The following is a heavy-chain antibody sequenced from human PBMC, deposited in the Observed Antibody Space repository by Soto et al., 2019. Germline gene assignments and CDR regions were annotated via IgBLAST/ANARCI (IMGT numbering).Heavy chain of an antibody. Sequence: PGGSLRLSCAASGFTFSSYAMHWVRQAPGKGLEWVAVISYDGSNKYYADSVKGRFTISRDNSKNTLYLQMNSLRAEDTAVYYCARDHIPLTYYYYGMDVWGQGTTVTVSS. V-gene: IGHV3-30-3*01. J-gene: IGHJ6*02. CDR2: ISYDGSNK. CDR3: ARDHIPLTYYYYGMDV. D-gene: IGHD2-21*01. CDR1: GFTFSSYA.